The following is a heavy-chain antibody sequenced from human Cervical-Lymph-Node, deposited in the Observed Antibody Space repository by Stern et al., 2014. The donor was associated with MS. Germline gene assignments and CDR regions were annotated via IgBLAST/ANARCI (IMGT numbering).Heavy chain of an antibody. CDR2: IYSDGST. CDR3: ARVTGRGTRQNWFDS. D-gene: IGHD1-26*01. J-gene: IGHJ5*01. V-gene: IGHV4-59*01. CDR1: GGYMSSKY. Sequence: QLQLQESGPGLVKPSETVSLTCTVSGGYMSSKYWNWIRQPPGKGLELIGYIYSDGSTNYNPSLKSRVIISLDTSTNQFSLSLTAVTAADTAVYYCARVTGRGTRQNWFDSWGQGTLVTVSS.